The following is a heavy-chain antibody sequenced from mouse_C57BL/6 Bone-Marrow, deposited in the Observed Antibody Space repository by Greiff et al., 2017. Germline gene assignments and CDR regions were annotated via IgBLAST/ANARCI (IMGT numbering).Heavy chain of an antibody. V-gene: IGHV5-16*01. D-gene: IGHD2-1*01. J-gene: IGHJ4*01. Sequence: EVKLVESEGGLVQPGSSMKLSCTASGFTFSDYYLAWVRQVPEKGLEWVANINYDGSSTYYLASLKSRFIISRDNAKNILYLQMSSLKSEDTATYYCAREIYYGNYAAMDYWGQGTSVTVSA. CDR2: INYDGSST. CDR3: AREIYYGNYAAMDY. CDR1: GFTFSDYY.